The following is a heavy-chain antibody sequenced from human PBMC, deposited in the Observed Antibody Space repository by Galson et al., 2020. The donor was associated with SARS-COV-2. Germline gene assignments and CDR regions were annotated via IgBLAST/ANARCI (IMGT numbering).Heavy chain of an antibody. V-gene: IGHV2-70*01. Sequence: SGPTLVNPTQTLTHTCTFSGFSLTTSGMGVTWIRQPPGKALEWLALIDWDNDKYYSTSLKTRLTISWDTAKNQVFLTMTNMDPADTATYYCARMADGYGGYDYGSSHFDYWGQGTLVTVSS. J-gene: IGHJ4*02. CDR1: GFSLTTSGMG. D-gene: IGHD5-12*01. CDR3: ARMADGYGGYDYGSSHFDY. CDR2: IDWDNDK.